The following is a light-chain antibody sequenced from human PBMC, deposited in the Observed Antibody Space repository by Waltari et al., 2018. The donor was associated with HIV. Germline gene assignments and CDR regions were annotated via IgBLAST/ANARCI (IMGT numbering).Light chain of an antibody. V-gene: IGLV2-14*03. J-gene: IGLJ1*01. Sequence: QSALTQPASVSGSPGQSITISCTGTSSDVGGYNYVSWYQQHPGKAPKLMIYDVSKRPSGFSNRFSGSKSGNTASLTISGLQAEDEADYYCSSYTSSNTLPYVFGTGTKVTVL. CDR3: SSYTSSNTLPYV. CDR1: SSDVGGYNY. CDR2: DVS.